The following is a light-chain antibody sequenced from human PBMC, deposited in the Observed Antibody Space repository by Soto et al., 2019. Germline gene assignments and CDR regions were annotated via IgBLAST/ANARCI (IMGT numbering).Light chain of an antibody. CDR2: KAS. V-gene: IGKV1-5*03. CDR3: QQYNSYSRT. Sequence: DIQMTHSPSSVSASLGDTVTVSCRASQVISSWLAWYQQKPGKAPKLLIYKASSLESGVPSRFSGSGSGTEFTLTISSLQPDDFATYYCQQYNSYSRTFGQGNKV. J-gene: IGKJ1*01. CDR1: QVISSW.